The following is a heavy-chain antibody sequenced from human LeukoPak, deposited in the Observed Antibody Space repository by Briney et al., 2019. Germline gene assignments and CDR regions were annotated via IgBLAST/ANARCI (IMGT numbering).Heavy chain of an antibody. D-gene: IGHD6-25*01. Sequence: PGGSLRLSCAASGFTFSSYSMNWVRQAPGKGLEWVSSISSSSSYIYYADSVKGRFTISRGNAKNSLYLQMNSLRAEDTAVYYCASNIAAARLFQHWGQGTLVTVSS. J-gene: IGHJ1*01. CDR3: ASNIAAARLFQH. CDR1: GFTFSSYS. CDR2: ISSSSSYI. V-gene: IGHV3-21*01.